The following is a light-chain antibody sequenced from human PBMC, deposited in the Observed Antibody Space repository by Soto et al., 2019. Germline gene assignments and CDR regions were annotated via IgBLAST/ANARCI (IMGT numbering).Light chain of an antibody. CDR1: QRVSSN. V-gene: IGKV3-15*01. J-gene: IGKJ2*01. Sequence: EIVMTQSPATLSVSPGERATLSCRASQRVSSNLAWYQQKPGQAPRLLIYGASTRATGIPARFSGSGSETEFTLTISRLQSEDFAVYYCQQYNNWPPYTFGQGTKLEIK. CDR3: QQYNNWPPYT. CDR2: GAS.